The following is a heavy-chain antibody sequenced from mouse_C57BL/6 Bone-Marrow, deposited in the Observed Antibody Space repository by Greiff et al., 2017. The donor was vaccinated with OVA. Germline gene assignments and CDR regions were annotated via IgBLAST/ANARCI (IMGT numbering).Heavy chain of an antibody. D-gene: IGHD1-1*01. CDR1: GYTFTSYW. J-gene: IGHJ1*03. CDR2: IDPSDSYT. V-gene: IGHV1-59*01. Sequence: QVQLQQPGAELVRPGTSVKLSCKASGYTFTSYWMHWVKQRPGQGLEWIGVIDPSDSYTNYHQKFKGKATLTVDTSSSTASMQLSSLTSEDAAVYYCARNYGSSYDLYFDVWGTGTTVTVSS. CDR3: ARNYGSSYDLYFDV.